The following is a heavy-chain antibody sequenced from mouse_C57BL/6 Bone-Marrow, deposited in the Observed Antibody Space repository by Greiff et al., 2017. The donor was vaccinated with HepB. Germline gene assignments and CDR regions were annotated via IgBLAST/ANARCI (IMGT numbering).Heavy chain of an antibody. V-gene: IGHV1-81*01. D-gene: IGHD1-1*01. CDR2: IYPRSGNT. J-gene: IGHJ2*01. Sequence: QVQLQQSGAELARPGASVKLSCKASGYTFTSYGLSWVKQRTGQGLEWIGEIYPRSGNTYYNEKFKGKATLTADKSSSTAYMELRSLTSEDSAVYFCARERGFITTVVADYWGQGTTLTVSP. CDR1: GYTFTSYG. CDR3: ARERGFITTVVADY.